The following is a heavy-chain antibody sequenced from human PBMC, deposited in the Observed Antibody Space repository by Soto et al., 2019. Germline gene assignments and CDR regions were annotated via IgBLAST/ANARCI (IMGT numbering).Heavy chain of an antibody. CDR1: GDTVNNGDYF. D-gene: IGHD5-12*01. J-gene: IGHJ5*02. CDR3: ARGEVVDVVAAFKRELDP. Sequence: SETLSLTCTVSGDTVNNGDYFGSWSRQSPGKGLEWLGYIYFTGSTYYSPSLKSRLHISMDKSKNHFSLEMTSVTVADTAVYFCARGEVVDVVAAFKRELDPWGPGLLVTFS. CDR2: IYFTGST. V-gene: IGHV4-30-4*01.